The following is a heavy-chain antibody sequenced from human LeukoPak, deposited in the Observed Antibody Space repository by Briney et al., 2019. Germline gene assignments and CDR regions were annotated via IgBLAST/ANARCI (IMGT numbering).Heavy chain of an antibody. Sequence: GGSLRLSCAASGFTFTNYSMNWVRQAPGKGLEWVSYISSSSTMYYADSVKGRFTISRDNAKNSLYLQMNSLRVEDTAVYYCARGGSSGPMIYWGQGTLVTVSS. CDR3: ARGGSSGPMIY. V-gene: IGHV3-48*01. CDR1: GFTFTNYS. CDR2: ISSSSTM. D-gene: IGHD3-22*01. J-gene: IGHJ4*02.